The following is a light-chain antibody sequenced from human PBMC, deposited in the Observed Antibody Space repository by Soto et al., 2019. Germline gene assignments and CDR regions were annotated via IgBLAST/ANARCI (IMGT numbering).Light chain of an antibody. CDR2: GNS. CDR3: QSYESSLSFL. V-gene: IGLV1-40*01. J-gene: IGLJ2*01. Sequence: QSALTQPPSVSGAPGQRVTISCTGSSSNIGAGYDVHWYQQLPGTAPKLLIYGNSNRPSGVPDRFSGSKSGTSASLAISGLQAEDEADYYCQSYESSLSFLFGGGTKLTVL. CDR1: SSNIGAGYD.